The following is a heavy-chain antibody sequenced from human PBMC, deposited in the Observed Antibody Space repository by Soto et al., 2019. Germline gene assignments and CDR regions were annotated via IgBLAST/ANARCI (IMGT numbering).Heavy chain of an antibody. CDR2: ISGSGGST. J-gene: IGHJ3*01. Sequence: QSGGSLRLSCAASGFTFSSYAMSWVRQAPGKGLEWVSAISGSGGSTYYADSVKGRFTISRDNSKNTLYLQMNSLRAEDTAVYYCAKSPPGPYDSSGYIPMARWGQGTMVTVSS. CDR1: GFTFSSYA. V-gene: IGHV3-23*01. CDR3: AKSPPGPYDSSGYIPMAR. D-gene: IGHD3-22*01.